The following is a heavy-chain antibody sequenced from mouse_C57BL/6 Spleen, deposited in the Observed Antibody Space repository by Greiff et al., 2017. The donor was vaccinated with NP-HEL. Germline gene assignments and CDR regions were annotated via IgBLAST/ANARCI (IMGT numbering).Heavy chain of an antibody. CDR1: GYTFTSYW. D-gene: IGHD1-1*01. Sequence: QVQLKQPGAELVKPGASVKLSCKASGYTFTSYWMHWVKQRPGQGLEWIGMIHPNSGSTNYNEKFKSKATLTVDKSSSTAYMQLSSLTSEDSAVYYCARSPTVRDPPYAMDYWGQGTSVTVSS. CDR2: IHPNSGST. V-gene: IGHV1-64*01. CDR3: ARSPTVRDPPYAMDY. J-gene: IGHJ4*01.